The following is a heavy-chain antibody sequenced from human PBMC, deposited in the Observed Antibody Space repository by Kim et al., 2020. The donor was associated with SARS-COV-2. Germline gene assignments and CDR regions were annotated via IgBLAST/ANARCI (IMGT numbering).Heavy chain of an antibody. CDR1: GFTFGDYA. CDR2: IRSKAYGGTT. V-gene: IGHV3-49*03. CDR3: TRAQGWMTGAYNWFDP. J-gene: IGHJ5*02. Sequence: GGSLRLSCTASGFTFGDYAMSWFRQAPGKGLEWVGFIRSKAYGGTTEYAASVKGRFTISRDDSKSIAYLQMNSLKTEGTAVYYCTRAQGWMTGAYNWFDPWGQGTLVTVSS. D-gene: IGHD2-15*01.